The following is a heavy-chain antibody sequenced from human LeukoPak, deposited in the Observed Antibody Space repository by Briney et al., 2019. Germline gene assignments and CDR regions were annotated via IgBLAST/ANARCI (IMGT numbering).Heavy chain of an antibody. CDR2: IKQDGSEK. CDR1: GFALSSHW. Sequence: GGSLRLSCAASGFALSSHWMTWVRQVPGKGLEWVVNIKQDGSEKYYVDSVKGRFTISRDNAKNSLYLQMNSLRAEDTAVYYCAREGITMLRGVTYYYYGMDVWGQGTTATVSS. CDR3: AREGITMLRGVTYYYYGMDV. J-gene: IGHJ6*02. D-gene: IGHD3-10*01. V-gene: IGHV3-7*01.